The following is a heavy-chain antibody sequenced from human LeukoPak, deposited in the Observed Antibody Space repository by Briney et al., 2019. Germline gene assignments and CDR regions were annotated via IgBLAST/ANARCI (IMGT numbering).Heavy chain of an antibody. Sequence: ASVKVSCKASGYTFTIYGISWVRQAPGQGLEWMGWISAYKGNTNYAQKLQGRVTMTTDTSTSTAYMELRSLRSDDTAVYYCARDALWFGELLEGDRWFDPWGQGTLVTVSS. J-gene: IGHJ5*02. D-gene: IGHD3-10*01. CDR1: GYTFTIYG. V-gene: IGHV1-18*04. CDR3: ARDALWFGELLEGDRWFDP. CDR2: ISAYKGNT.